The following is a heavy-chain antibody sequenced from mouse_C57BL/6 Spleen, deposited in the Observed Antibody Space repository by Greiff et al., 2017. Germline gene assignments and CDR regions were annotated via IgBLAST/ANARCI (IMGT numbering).Heavy chain of an antibody. CDR3: ARLDSSGPFAY. CDR1: GYTFTSYW. CDR2: IDPSDSYT. D-gene: IGHD3-2*02. J-gene: IGHJ3*01. V-gene: IGHV1-69*01. Sequence: VQLQQPGAELVMPGASVKLSCKASGYTFTSYWMHWVKQRPGQGLEWIGEIDPSDSYTNYNQKFKGKSTLTVDKSSSTAYMQLSSLTSEDSAVYYCARLDSSGPFAYWGQGTLVTVSA.